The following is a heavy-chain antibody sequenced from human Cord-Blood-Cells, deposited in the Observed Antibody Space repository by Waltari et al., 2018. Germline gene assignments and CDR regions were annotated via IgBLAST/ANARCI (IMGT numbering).Heavy chain of an antibody. CDR1: GFTFSSSS. CDR3: ARELQYYFDY. D-gene: IGHD4-4*01. J-gene: IGHJ4*02. CDR2: ISSSSSYI. Sequence: EVQLVESGGGLVKPGGSLRLSCEASGFTFSSSSMNWVRQAPGKGLEWVSSISSSSSYIYYADSVKGRFTISRDNAKNSLYLQMNSLRAEDTAVYYCARELQYYFDYWGQGTLVTVSS. V-gene: IGHV3-21*01.